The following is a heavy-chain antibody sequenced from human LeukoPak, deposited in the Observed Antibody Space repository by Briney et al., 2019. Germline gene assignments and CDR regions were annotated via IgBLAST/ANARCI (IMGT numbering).Heavy chain of an antibody. D-gene: IGHD3-22*01. J-gene: IGHJ4*02. CDR1: GFTVSSNY. CDR3: AREGSPLAYYDSSGYGMFDY. CDR2: IYSGGST. V-gene: IGHV3-53*01. Sequence: PGGPLRLSCAASGFTVSSNYMSWVRQAPGKGLEWVSVIYSGGSTYYADSVKGRFTISRDNSKNTLYLQMNSLRAEDTAVYYCAREGSPLAYYDSSGYGMFDYWGQGTLVTVSS.